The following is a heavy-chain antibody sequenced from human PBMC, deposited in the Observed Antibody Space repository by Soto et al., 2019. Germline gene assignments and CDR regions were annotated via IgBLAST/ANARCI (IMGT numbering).Heavy chain of an antibody. CDR2: INPNSGGT. CDR3: AREYSSGRRFDY. CDR1: GYTFTGYN. J-gene: IGHJ4*02. V-gene: IGHV1-2*04. Sequence: GASVKVSCKASGYTFTGYNMDWVRQAPGQGLEWMGWINPNSGGTNYAQKFQGWVTMTRDTSISTAYMELSRLRSDDTAVYYCAREYSSGRRFDYWGQGILVIVSS. D-gene: IGHD6-19*01.